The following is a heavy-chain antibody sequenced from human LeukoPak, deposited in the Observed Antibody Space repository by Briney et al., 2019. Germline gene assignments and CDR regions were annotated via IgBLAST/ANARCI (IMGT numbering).Heavy chain of an antibody. CDR1: GGSISSSTYH. D-gene: IGHD3-10*01. V-gene: IGHV4-39*01. CDR2: IYYSGST. Sequence: SETLSLTCTVSGGSISSSTYHWGWIRQPPGKGLEWIGSIYYSGSTYYNPSLKSRVTISVDTSKNQFSLKLSSVTAADTAVYYCARRLWFGELWGYFDYWGQGTLVTVSS. CDR3: ARRLWFGELWGYFDY. J-gene: IGHJ4*02.